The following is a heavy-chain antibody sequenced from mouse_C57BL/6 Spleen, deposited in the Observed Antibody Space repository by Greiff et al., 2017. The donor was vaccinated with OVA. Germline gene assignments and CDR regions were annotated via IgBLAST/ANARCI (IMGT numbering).Heavy chain of an antibody. D-gene: IGHD1-1*01. V-gene: IGHV5-4*01. CDR3: ARDQPVVGRGFDY. Sequence: EVKVEESGGGLVKPGGSLKLSCAASGFTFSSYAMSWVRQTPEKRLEWVATISDGGSYTYYPDNVKGRFTISRDNAKNNLYLQMSHLKSEDTAMYYCARDQPVVGRGFDYWGQGTTLTVSS. J-gene: IGHJ2*01. CDR2: ISDGGSYT. CDR1: GFTFSSYA.